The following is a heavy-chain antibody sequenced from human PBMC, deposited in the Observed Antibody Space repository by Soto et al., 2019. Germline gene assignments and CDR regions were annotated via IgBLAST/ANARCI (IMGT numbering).Heavy chain of an antibody. D-gene: IGHD2-15*01. CDR2: ISSSSSYI. V-gene: IGHV3-21*01. CDR1: GFTFSNYG. Sequence: GGPLRLPCAASGFTFSNYGMNWVSKNKGKELECVSSISSSSSYIYYADSVKGRFTISRDNAKNSLYLQMNSLRAEDTAVYYCVSPVGYCSGGSCYPLADYWGQGTLVTVSS. CDR3: VSPVGYCSGGSCYPLADY. J-gene: IGHJ4*02.